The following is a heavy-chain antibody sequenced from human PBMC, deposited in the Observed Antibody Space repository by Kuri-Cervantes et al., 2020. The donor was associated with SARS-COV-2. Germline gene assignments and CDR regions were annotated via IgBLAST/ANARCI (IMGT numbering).Heavy chain of an antibody. CDR3: AKDTKTMRRLVPGRVFTSGGMDV. J-gene: IGHJ6*02. CDR2: IGTAGDP. Sequence: LSLTCAASGFTFSSYDMHWVRQATGKGLEWVSAIGTAGDPYYPGSVKGRFTISRENAKNSLYLQMNSLRAEDTAVYYCAKDTKTMRRLVPGRVFTSGGMDVWGQGTTVTVSS. D-gene: IGHD6-19*01. CDR1: GFTFSSYD. V-gene: IGHV3-13*05.